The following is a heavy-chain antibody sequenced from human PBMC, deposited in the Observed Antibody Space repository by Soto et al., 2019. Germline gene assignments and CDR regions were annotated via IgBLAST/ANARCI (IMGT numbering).Heavy chain of an antibody. D-gene: IGHD3-10*01. J-gene: IGHJ4*02. V-gene: IGHV4-39*01. CDR3: ARRDGLGIDDYY. Sequence: PSETLSLTCTVSGDSISSSPYYWGWMRQPPGKGLEWIASFFIGGNTYYNPSLKSRVTISVDTSKNQFSLKLSSVTAADTAVYFFARRDGLGIDDYYWGQGILVIGSA. CDR1: GDSISSSPYY. CDR2: FFIGGNT.